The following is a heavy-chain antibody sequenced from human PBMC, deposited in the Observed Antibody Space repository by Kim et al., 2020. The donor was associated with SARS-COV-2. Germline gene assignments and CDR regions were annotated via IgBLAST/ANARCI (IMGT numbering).Heavy chain of an antibody. Sequence: ASVKVSCKASGYTFTTYAMNWVRQAAGKGLEWMGWINTNTGNPTYAQGFTGRFVFSLDTSVSTAYLQISRLKAEATAGYYCARRSIIGTTGWFDPWGQRTLVTVSS. CDR3: ARRSIIGTTGWFDP. V-gene: IGHV7-4-1*02. J-gene: IGHJ5*02. CDR1: GYTFTTYA. D-gene: IGHD1-20*01. CDR2: INTNTGNP.